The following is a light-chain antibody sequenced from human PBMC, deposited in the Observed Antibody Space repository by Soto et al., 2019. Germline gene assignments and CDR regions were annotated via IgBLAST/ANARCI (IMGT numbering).Light chain of an antibody. CDR1: QTVTSGY. CDR3: QVYGSSSKT. CDR2: SVS. Sequence: IVLTQSPDTVSLSPGERATLSCRASQTVTSGYLAWYQQKPGQAPRLLIYSVSTGATGIPDRFSGSGSGTDFTLTISRLEPEDFAVYFCQVYGSSSKTFGQGTKVDIK. V-gene: IGKV3-20*01. J-gene: IGKJ1*01.